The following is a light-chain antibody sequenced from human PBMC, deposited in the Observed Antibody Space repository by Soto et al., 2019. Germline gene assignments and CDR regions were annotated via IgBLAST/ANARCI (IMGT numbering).Light chain of an antibody. CDR1: SSDVGGYNY. CDR3: SSYTSSSTVV. V-gene: IGLV2-14*01. CDR2: DVS. J-gene: IGLJ2*01. Sequence: QSALTQPASVSGSPGQSITISCTGTSSDVGGYNYVSWYQQHPGKAPKLMIYDVSNRPSGVSNRFAGSRSGNTASLTISGLQAEDDADYYCSSYTSSSTVVFCGGTKVTVL.